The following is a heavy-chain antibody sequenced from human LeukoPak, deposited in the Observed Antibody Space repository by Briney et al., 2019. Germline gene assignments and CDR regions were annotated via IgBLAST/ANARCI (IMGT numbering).Heavy chain of an antibody. CDR3: ARDLPVYYDSSGSPLLDY. V-gene: IGHV3-33*01. J-gene: IGHJ4*02. CDR2: IWYDGSNK. CDR1: GFTFSSYG. D-gene: IGHD3-22*01. Sequence: GGSLRLSCAASGFTFSSYGMHWVRQAPGKGLEWVAVIWYDGSNKYYADSVKGRFTISRDNSKNTLYLQMNSLRAEDTAVYYCARDLPVYYDSSGSPLLDYWGQGTLVTVSS.